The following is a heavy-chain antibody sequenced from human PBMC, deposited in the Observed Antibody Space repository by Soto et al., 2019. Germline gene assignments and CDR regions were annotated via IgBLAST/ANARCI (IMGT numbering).Heavy chain of an antibody. CDR2: IVVGSGST. D-gene: IGHD2-2*01. V-gene: IGHV1-58*01. CDR3: AGLGRTAAYL. J-gene: IGHJ5*02. CDR1: GFTFTSSA. Sequence: QMQLVQSGPDVQRTGTSVKVSCTASGFTFTSSAVQWVRQARGQRLEWIGWIVVGSGSTNFAQKFHERVTITWDMSTNTVYLEMSSLTSEDTAVYYCAGLGRTAAYLWGQGTLVTVSS.